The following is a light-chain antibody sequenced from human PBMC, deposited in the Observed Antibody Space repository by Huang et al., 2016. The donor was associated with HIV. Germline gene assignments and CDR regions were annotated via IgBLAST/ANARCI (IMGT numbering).Light chain of an antibody. J-gene: IGKJ2*01. CDR1: QSVKKN. CDR3: QQYNNWPPYD. V-gene: IGKV3-15*01. CDR2: DVS. Sequence: DMVMTQSPGTLSVSPGERATLSCRASQSVKKNFGWFQQKPGQAPRLLISDVSTRDTGVPARFSGNWAETEFTLTITSVQSEDSAVYYCQQYNNWPPYDFGQGTKLEIK.